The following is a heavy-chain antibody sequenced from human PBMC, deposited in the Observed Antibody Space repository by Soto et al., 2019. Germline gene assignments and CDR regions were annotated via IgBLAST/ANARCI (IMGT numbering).Heavy chain of an antibody. D-gene: IGHD6-13*01. Sequence: QVQLVESGGGVVQPGRSLRLSCAASGFTFSSYGMHWVRQAPGKGLEWVAVISYDGSNKYYADSVKGRFTISRDNSKNTLYLQMNSLRAEDTAVYYCAKKGWGIAAAGYFDYWGQGTLVTVSS. J-gene: IGHJ4*02. V-gene: IGHV3-30*18. CDR1: GFTFSSYG. CDR3: AKKGWGIAAAGYFDY. CDR2: ISYDGSNK.